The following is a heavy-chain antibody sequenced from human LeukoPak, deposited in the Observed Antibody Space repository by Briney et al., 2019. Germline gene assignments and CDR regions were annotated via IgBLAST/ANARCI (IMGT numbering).Heavy chain of an antibody. CDR1: GFTFSSYW. V-gene: IGHV3-7*01. D-gene: IGHD3-10*01. Sequence: GGSLRLSCAASGFTFSSYWMSWVRKAPGKGLEWVANIKQDGSEKYYVDSVKGRFTISRDNAKNTLYLQMNSLRAEDTAVYYCARVSIEYYYGSGSYYSYPTDVWGQGTTVTVSS. J-gene: IGHJ6*02. CDR3: ARVSIEYYYGSGSYYSYPTDV. CDR2: IKQDGSEK.